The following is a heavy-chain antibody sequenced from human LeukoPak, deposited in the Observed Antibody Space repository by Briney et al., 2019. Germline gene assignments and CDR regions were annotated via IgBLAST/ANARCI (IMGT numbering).Heavy chain of an antibody. J-gene: IGHJ4*02. Sequence: GGSLRLSCAASGFIFSSHAMSWVRQAPGKGLEWVSAISGSGGSTYYADSVKGRFTISRDNSKNTLYLQMNSLRAEDTAIYYCAKDQSWPAAWDYWGQGTLVTASS. CDR2: ISGSGGST. CDR1: GFIFSSHA. CDR3: AKDQSWPAAWDY. V-gene: IGHV3-23*01. D-gene: IGHD6-25*01.